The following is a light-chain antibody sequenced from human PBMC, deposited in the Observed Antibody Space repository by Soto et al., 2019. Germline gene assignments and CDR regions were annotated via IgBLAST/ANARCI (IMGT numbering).Light chain of an antibody. J-gene: IGLJ2*01. CDR3: ATWDSSLNVGV. CDR1: SSNIVDNY. Sequence: QSVLTQPPSVSATPGQKVTISCSGSSSNIVDNYVSWYQQIPGTAPKLLIYDNNKRPSGSPGRFSGSKSGTSATLDIDELQTGDEADYYCATWDSSLNVGVFGGGTKLTVL. CDR2: DNN. V-gene: IGLV1-51*01.